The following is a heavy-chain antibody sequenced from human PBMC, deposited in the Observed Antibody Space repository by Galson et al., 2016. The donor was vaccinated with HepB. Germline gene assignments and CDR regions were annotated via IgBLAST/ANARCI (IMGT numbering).Heavy chain of an antibody. D-gene: IGHD2-21*02. CDR1: GGSISRAKYY. Sequence: TLSLTCTVSGGSISRAKYYWSWIRQHPGRGLEWIGYVFYSGTTHYNPSLKSRVPISMDTSKYHFTLNLNSVTAADTAVYYGACTTGDCGGDCSWFDPWGQGTLVTVSS. V-gene: IGHV4-31*03. J-gene: IGHJ5*01. CDR3: ACTTGDCGGDCSWFDP. CDR2: VFYSGTT.